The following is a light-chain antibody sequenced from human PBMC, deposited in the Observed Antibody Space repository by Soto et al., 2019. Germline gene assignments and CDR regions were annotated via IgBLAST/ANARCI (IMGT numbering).Light chain of an antibody. J-gene: IGLJ2*01. CDR2: TNN. V-gene: IGLV1-44*01. Sequence: QPVLTQPPSASGTPGQRVTISCSGSSSSIGSYGVNWYQQFPGRAPKLLIFTNNQRPSGVPDRFSGSKSGTSASLAISGLQSEDEADYYCAAWDDSLNGVAFGGGTKLTVL. CDR3: AAWDDSLNGVA. CDR1: SSSIGSYG.